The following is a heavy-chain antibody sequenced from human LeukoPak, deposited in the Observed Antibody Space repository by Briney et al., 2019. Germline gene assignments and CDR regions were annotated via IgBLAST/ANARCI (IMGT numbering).Heavy chain of an antibody. V-gene: IGHV1-18*01. Sequence: ASVKVSCKASGYTFTSYGISWVRQAPGQGLEWMGWISAYNGNTNYAQKLQGRVTMTTDTSTSTAYMELRSLRSDDTAVYYCARGAPSTAVAGTGDYLGQGTLVTVSS. CDR1: GYTFTSYG. J-gene: IGHJ4*02. D-gene: IGHD6-19*01. CDR3: ARGAPSTAVAGTGDY. CDR2: ISAYNGNT.